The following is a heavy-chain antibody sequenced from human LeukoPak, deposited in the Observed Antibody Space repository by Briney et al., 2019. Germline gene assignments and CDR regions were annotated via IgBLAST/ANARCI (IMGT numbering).Heavy chain of an antibody. CDR3: ANLVTTVFY. Sequence: GGSLRLSCAASGFTFNIYAMSWVRQAPGKGLEWVSGISGSGGSTYYADSVKGRFTISRDNSKNTLYPQMNSLRAEDTAVYYCANLVTTVFYWGQGTPVTVSS. V-gene: IGHV3-23*01. D-gene: IGHD4-11*01. CDR1: GFTFNIYA. J-gene: IGHJ4*02. CDR2: ISGSGGST.